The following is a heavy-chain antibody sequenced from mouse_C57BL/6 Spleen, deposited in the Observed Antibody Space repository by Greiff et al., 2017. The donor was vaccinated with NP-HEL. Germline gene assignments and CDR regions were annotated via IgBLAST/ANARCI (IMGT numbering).Heavy chain of an antibody. CDR2: INPGSGGT. D-gene: IGHD2-5*01. J-gene: IGHJ4*01. CDR1: GYAFTNYL. CDR3: ARDYSNYEDYAMDY. V-gene: IGHV1-54*01. Sequence: QVQLQQSGAELVRPGTSVKVSCKASGYAFTNYLIEWVKQRPGQGLEWIGVINPGSGGTNYNEKFKGKATLTADKSSSTAYMQLSSLTSEDSAVYVCARDYSNYEDYAMDYWGQGTSVTVSS.